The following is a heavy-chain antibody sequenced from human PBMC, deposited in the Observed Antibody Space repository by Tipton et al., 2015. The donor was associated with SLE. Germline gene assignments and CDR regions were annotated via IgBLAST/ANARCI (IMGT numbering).Heavy chain of an antibody. V-gene: IGHV4-34*01. CDR2: IYYSGST. CDR1: GGSFSGYH. D-gene: IGHD2-21*02. CDR3: ARLGVVVTAIDY. Sequence: TLSLTCAVYGGSFSGYHWTWIRQPPGQGLEWIGSIYYSGSTYYNPSLKSRVTISVDTSKNQFSLKLNSVTAADTAVYYCARLGVVVTAIDYWGQGTLVTVSS. J-gene: IGHJ4*02.